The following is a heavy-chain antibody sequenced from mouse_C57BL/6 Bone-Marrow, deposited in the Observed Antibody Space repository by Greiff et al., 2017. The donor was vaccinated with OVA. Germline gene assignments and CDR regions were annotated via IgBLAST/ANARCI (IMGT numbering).Heavy chain of an antibody. J-gene: IGHJ2*01. V-gene: IGHV5-17*01. CDR2: ISSGGSTI. CDR1: GFTFSDYG. D-gene: IGHD2-12*01. Sequence: DVMLVESGGGLVKPGGSLKLSCAASGFTFSDYGMHWVRQAPEKGLEWVAYISSGGSTIYYADTVKGRFTISRDNAKNTLFLQMTSLRSEDTAMYYCARDYKDYWGQGTTLTVSS. CDR3: ARDYKDY.